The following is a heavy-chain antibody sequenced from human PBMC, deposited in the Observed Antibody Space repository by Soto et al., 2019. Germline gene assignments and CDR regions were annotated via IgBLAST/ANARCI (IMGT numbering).Heavy chain of an antibody. CDR1: GGSLSGYY. V-gene: IGHV4-34*01. CDR3: ARSDNRNSLYGVDV. CDR2: INHQGSS. J-gene: IGHJ6*02. D-gene: IGHD1-7*01. Sequence: PSETLSLTCAVNGGSLSGYYWSWVRQSPGKGLEWIGEINHQGSSDYNPSLKSRVTISIDASKNHVTLELTSVTAADTAVYYCARSDNRNSLYGVDVWGQGTAVTVS.